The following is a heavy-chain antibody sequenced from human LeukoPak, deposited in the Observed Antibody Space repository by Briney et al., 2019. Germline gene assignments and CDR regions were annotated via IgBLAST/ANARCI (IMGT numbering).Heavy chain of an antibody. J-gene: IGHJ4*02. CDR1: GHTFTNYY. CDR3: VREFRGGYFDY. CDR2: INPDGIST. Sequence: ASVTVSCTASGHTFTNYYVHWVRQAPGQGLEWLGLINPDGISTNYAQRSQGRVTMTRDTSTGTVYMELSSLISDDTALYYCVREFRGGYFDYWGQGTLVTVSS. V-gene: IGHV1-46*01. D-gene: IGHD3-10*01.